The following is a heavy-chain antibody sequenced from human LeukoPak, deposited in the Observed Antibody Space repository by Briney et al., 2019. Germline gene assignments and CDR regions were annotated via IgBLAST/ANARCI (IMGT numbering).Heavy chain of an antibody. V-gene: IGHV4-39*07. CDR2: IYYSGST. CDR1: GGSISSSSYY. D-gene: IGHD6-19*01. J-gene: IGHJ4*02. Sequence: SETLSLTCTVSGGSISSSSYYWGWIRQPPGKGLEWIGSIYYSGSTYYNPSLKSRVTISVDTSKNQFSLKLSSVTAADTAVYYCARGRYSSGWPFDYWGQGTLVTVSS. CDR3: ARGRYSSGWPFDY.